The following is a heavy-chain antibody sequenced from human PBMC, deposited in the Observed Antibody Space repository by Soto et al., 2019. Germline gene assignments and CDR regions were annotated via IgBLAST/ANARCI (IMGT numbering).Heavy chain of an antibody. CDR3: ARERGSGWVFLVDDP. J-gene: IGHJ5*02. V-gene: IGHV3-7*05. CDR1: GFTFSSYW. Sequence: GGSLRLSCAASGFTFSSYWMSWVRQAPGKGLEWVANIKQDGSEKYYVDSVKGRFTISRDNAKNSLYLQMNSLRAEDTAVYYCARERGSGWVFLVDDPWGQGTLVTVSS. D-gene: IGHD6-19*01. CDR2: IKQDGSEK.